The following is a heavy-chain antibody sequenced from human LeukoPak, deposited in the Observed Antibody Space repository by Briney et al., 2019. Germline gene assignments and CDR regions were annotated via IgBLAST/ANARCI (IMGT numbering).Heavy chain of an antibody. CDR2: ISGSGGST. J-gene: IGHJ4*02. CDR1: GFTFSSYA. V-gene: IGHV3-23*01. D-gene: IGHD2-2*01. CDR3: AKRERYCSSTSCYLDY. Sequence: AGGSLRLSCAASGFTFSSYAMSWVRQAPGKGLEWVSAISGSGGSTYYADSVKGRFTISRDNSKNMLYLQMNSLRAEDTAVYYCAKRERYCSSTSCYLDYWGQGTLVTVSS.